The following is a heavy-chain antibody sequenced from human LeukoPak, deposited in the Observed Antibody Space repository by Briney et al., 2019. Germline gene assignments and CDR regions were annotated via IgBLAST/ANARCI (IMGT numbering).Heavy chain of an antibody. V-gene: IGHV3-48*03. CDR2: ISSSGSTT. CDR1: GFTFSSYE. D-gene: IGHD4-17*01. Sequence: PGGSLRLSCAASGFTFSSYEMNWVRQAPGKGLEWVSYISSSGSTTYYADSVKGRFTISRDNAKNSLYLQMNSLRAEDTAVYYCARDDYGDYEHPYYFDYWGQGTLVTVSS. J-gene: IGHJ4*02. CDR3: ARDDYGDYEHPYYFDY.